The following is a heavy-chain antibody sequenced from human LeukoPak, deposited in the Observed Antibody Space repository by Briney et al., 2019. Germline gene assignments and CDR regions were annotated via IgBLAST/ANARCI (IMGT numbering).Heavy chain of an antibody. Sequence: GGSLRLSCTASGFTISSNYMSWVRQAPGKGLEWVSVIYSGGTTYYADSVKGRFIISRDNSKNTLYLQTNSLRAEDTAVYYCARYSGTFSNSYFDCWGQGTLVTVSS. J-gene: IGHJ4*02. D-gene: IGHD1-26*01. V-gene: IGHV3-66*01. CDR3: ARYSGTFSNSYFDC. CDR1: GFTISSNY. CDR2: IYSGGTT.